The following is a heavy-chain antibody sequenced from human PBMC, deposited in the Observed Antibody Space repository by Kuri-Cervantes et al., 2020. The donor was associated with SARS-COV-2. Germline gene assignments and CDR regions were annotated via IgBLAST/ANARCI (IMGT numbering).Heavy chain of an antibody. CDR1: GFTFSSYG. CDR3: ASATIFGVVTPWFLPRDAFDI. J-gene: IGHJ3*02. D-gene: IGHD3-3*01. V-gene: IGHV1-2*02. Sequence: GESLKISCAASGFTFSSYGMHWVRQAPGQGLEWMGWINPNSGGTNYAQKFQGRVTMTRDTSISTAYMELSRLRSDDTAVYYCASATIFGVVTPWFLPRDAFDIWGQGTMVTVSS. CDR2: INPNSGGT.